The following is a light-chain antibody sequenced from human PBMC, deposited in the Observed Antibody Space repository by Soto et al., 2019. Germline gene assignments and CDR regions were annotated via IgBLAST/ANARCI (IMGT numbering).Light chain of an antibody. CDR2: AAS. V-gene: IGKV1-39*01. CDR1: ESIRDF. Sequence: DIQMTQSPSSLSASVGDRVTITSRASESIRDFLSWYQQKPRKPPQLLIFAASTLQHGVPSRFSGSASGTDFTLTISSLQPEDFAAYYCQQSYSAPYTFGQGTNLEIK. J-gene: IGKJ2*01. CDR3: QQSYSAPYT.